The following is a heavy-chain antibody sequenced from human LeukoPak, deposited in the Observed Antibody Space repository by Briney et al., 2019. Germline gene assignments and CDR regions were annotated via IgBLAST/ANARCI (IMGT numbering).Heavy chain of an antibody. J-gene: IGHJ3*02. CDR3: ARYGDSSVYYSADAFDI. V-gene: IGHV3-48*03. D-gene: IGHD3-22*01. CDR1: GFTFSSYE. CDR2: IGTSDSST. Sequence: PGGSLRLSCAASGFTFSSYEMNWVRQAPGKGLEWVSYIGTSDSSTYYADSVKGRFTISRDNAKNSLYLQMNSLRAEDTAAYYCARYGDSSVYYSADAFDIWGQGTMVTVSS.